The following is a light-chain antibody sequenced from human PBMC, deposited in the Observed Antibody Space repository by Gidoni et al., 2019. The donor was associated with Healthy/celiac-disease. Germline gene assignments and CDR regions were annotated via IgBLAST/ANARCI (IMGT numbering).Light chain of an antibody. CDR1: SSDVGAYTY. CDR3: SSYTSSSTRL. J-gene: IGLJ2*01. V-gene: IGLV2-14*01. Sequence: QSALTQPASVSGSPGQSITISCTGTSSDVGAYTYVSWYQQHPGKAPKLMIYDVSDRPSGVSNRFSGSKSGNTASLTISGLQAEDEADYYCSSYTSSSTRLFGGGTKLTVL. CDR2: DVS.